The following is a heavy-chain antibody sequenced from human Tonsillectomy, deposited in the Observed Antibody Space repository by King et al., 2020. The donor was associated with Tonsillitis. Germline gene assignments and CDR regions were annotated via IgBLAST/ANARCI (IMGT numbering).Heavy chain of an antibody. Sequence: VQLVESGGGVVQPGTSLRLSCAASGFTFSNYGVHWVRQAPGKGLEWVAVISYDGSNKYYADSVKGRFTVSRDNSKNTLYLQMNSLRAEDTALYYCAKDGYDSSGYYLGDSWGQGTMVTVSS. D-gene: IGHD3-22*01. CDR3: AKDGYDSSGYYLGDS. J-gene: IGHJ4*02. CDR2: ISYDGSNK. V-gene: IGHV3-30*18. CDR1: GFTFSNYG.